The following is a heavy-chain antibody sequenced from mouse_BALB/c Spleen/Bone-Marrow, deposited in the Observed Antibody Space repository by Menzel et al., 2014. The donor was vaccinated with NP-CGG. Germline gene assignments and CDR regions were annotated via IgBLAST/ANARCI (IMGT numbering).Heavy chain of an antibody. V-gene: IGHV14-3*02. Sequence: EVQLQQSGAELVKPGASAKLSRTASGFNIKDTYMRWVKQRPEQGLEWIGRIDPANGNTKYDPKFQGKATITADTSSNTAYLQLSSLTSEDTAVYYCARFAYWGQGTLVTVSA. CDR2: IDPANGNT. CDR1: GFNIKDTY. J-gene: IGHJ3*01. CDR3: ARFAY.